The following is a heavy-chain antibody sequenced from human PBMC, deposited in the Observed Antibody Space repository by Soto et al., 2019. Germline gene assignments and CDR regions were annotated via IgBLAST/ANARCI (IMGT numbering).Heavy chain of an antibody. Sequence: EVQLVDSGGDLVRPGGSRRLSCAASGFTLSTHWMIWVRQAPGKGLEGVANIKQDGSEKHYVDSVKGRFTISRDNAKNSLALHINSLRVEDTAVYYCARDRVLHCSIATCAAALDVWGKGTMVTVSS. J-gene: IGHJ6*04. CDR1: GFTLSTHW. CDR2: IKQDGSEK. CDR3: ARDRVLHCSIATCAAALDV. V-gene: IGHV3-7*01. D-gene: IGHD2-15*01.